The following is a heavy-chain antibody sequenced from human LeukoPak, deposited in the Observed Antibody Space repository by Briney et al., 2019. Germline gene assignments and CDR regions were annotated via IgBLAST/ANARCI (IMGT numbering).Heavy chain of an antibody. CDR3: ARGRHYYDSHAPWDAFDI. CDR2: IGTAADT. J-gene: IGHJ3*02. CDR1: GFTFSSYD. D-gene: IGHD3-22*01. Sequence: GGSLRLSCAASGFTFSSYDMHWVRQTTGKGLEWVSAIGTAADTYYADSVKGRFTISRENAKNFLYLQMNSLRDGDTAVYYCARGRHYYDSHAPWDAFDIWGRGTLVTVSS. V-gene: IGHV3-13*01.